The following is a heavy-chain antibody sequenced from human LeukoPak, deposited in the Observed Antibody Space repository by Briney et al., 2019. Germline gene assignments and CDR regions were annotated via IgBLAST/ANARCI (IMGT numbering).Heavy chain of an antibody. J-gene: IGHJ4*02. D-gene: IGHD4-17*01. Sequence: GASVKVSCKASGGTFSSYAISWVRQAPGQGLEWMGRIIPILGIANYAQKFQGRVTITADKPTKTVYLEVISLRSDDTAVYYCARSDYGEYIFDYWGQGTLVAVSS. CDR3: ARSDYGEYIFDY. CDR1: GGTFSSYA. CDR2: IIPILGIA. V-gene: IGHV1-69*04.